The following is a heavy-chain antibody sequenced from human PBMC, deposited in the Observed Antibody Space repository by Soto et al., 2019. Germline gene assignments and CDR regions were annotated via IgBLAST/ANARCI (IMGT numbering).Heavy chain of an antibody. CDR2: IYYSGST. CDR3: ARDMHAGFTHYFDP. Sequence: PSETLSLTCTVSGGSISSYYWSWIRQPPGKGLEWIGYIYYSGSTNYNPSLKSRVTISMDTPKNQLSLKLTSMTAADTAVYYCARDMHAGFTHYFDPSGQGTLVTVSS. CDR1: GGSISSYY. V-gene: IGHV4-59*01. J-gene: IGHJ5*02. D-gene: IGHD1-26*01.